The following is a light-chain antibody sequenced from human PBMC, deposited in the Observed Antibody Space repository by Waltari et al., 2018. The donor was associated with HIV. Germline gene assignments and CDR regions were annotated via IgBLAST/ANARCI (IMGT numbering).Light chain of an antibody. CDR1: KLGETF. CDR3: QTWDIATGV. Sequence: SYDLTQPPSVSVSQGQTARITCSGAKLGETFVSWYQQKPGQSPMVVIYQDSQRPSGIPERFSGSNSGNTATLAISGTHPMDEADYYCQTWDIATGVFGGGTKLTVL. V-gene: IGLV3-1*01. J-gene: IGLJ3*02. CDR2: QDS.